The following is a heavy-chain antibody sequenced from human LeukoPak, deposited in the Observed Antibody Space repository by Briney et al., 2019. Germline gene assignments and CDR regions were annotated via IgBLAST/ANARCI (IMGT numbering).Heavy chain of an antibody. Sequence: MEWIWQAPGKGLVWVSRISSDGSNTNYADSVKGRFTISRDNAKNTLYLQMNSLRAEDTAVYYCIRVPYWGQGALVTVSS. V-gene: IGHV3-74*01. CDR3: IRVPY. J-gene: IGHJ4*02. CDR2: ISSDGSNT.